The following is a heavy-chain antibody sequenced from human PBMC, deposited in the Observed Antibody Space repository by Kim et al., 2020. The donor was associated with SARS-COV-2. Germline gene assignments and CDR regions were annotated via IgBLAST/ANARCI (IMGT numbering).Heavy chain of an antibody. J-gene: IGHJ6*01. CDR3: AKALVRGVNFYYYGMDV. CDR1: GFTFSTYG. V-gene: IGHV3-30*18. Sequence: GGSLRLSCAASGFTFSTYGMHWVRQAPGKGLEWVAVISYDGSNKYYADSVKGRFTISRDNSENTLYLQMNSLSAEDTAVYFCAKALVRGVNFYYYGMDV. D-gene: IGHD3-10*01. CDR2: ISYDGSNK.